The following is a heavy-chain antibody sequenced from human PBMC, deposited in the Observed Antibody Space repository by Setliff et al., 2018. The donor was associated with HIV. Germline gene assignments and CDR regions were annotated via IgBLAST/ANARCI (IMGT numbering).Heavy chain of an antibody. CDR2: ISSSSSTI. Sequence: PGGSLRLSCAASGFTFDDYGMSWVRQAPGKGLEWVSYISSSSSTIYYADSVKGRLTISRDHAKNSLYLQMNSLRAEDTAVYYCARAGGDYGYWGQGTLFTVSS. CDR3: ARAGGDYGY. CDR1: GFTFDDYG. V-gene: IGHV3-48*01. D-gene: IGHD4-17*01. J-gene: IGHJ1*01.